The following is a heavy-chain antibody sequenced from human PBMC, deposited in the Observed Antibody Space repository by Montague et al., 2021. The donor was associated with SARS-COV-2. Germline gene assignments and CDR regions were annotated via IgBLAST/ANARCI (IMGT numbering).Heavy chain of an antibody. Sequence: SLRLSCAASGFTFSSYAMHWVRQAPGKGLEWVAVISYDGSNKYYADSVKGRFTISRDNSKNTLYLQMNSLRAEDTAVYYCVRCSGTCTLQDFYGMDVWGQGTTVTVSS. D-gene: IGHD2-2*01. J-gene: IGHJ6*02. CDR2: ISYDGSNK. CDR3: VRCSGTCTLQDFYGMDV. V-gene: IGHV3-30*04. CDR1: GFTFSSYA.